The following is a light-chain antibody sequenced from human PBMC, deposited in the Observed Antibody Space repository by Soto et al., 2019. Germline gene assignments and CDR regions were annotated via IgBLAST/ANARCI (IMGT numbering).Light chain of an antibody. CDR2: DAS. Sequence: DIQVTQSPSSLSASVGERVTITCQASQDISNFLNWYQQKPGKAPKLLIYDASTLETGVPSRFSGRGSGTDFTFTISGPQPEDIATYYCQQFGSLPLTFGGGTKVEIK. J-gene: IGKJ4*01. V-gene: IGKV1-33*01. CDR3: QQFGSLPLT. CDR1: QDISNF.